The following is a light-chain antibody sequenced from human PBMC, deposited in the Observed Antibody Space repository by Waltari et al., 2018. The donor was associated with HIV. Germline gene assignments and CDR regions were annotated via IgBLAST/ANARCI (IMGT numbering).Light chain of an antibody. CDR3: QQYAASPLT. V-gene: IGKV3-20*01. CDR1: QSVRSAS. J-gene: IGKJ4*01. CDR2: GAS. Sequence: EIVLTQSPGTLSLSPGERATLSCRASQSVRSASLAWYQQKPGQAPRLLIFGASSRAPGIPDRFSGSGAVTDFILTISRLEPEDCAVYYCQQYAASPLTFCGGTRVEIK.